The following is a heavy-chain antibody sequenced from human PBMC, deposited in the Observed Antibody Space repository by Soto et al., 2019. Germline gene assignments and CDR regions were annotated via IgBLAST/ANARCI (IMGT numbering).Heavy chain of an antibody. J-gene: IGHJ6*02. D-gene: IGHD2-21*02. CDR1: GYSFTSYW. CDR2: IDPSDSYT. CDR3: AAGMSIGDNYCMDV. V-gene: IGHV5-10-1*01. Sequence: GESLKISCKGSGYSFTSYWISWVRQMPGKGLEWMGRIDPSDSYTNYSPSFQGPVAISADKSISTAYLQWSSLKASDTAMYYCAAGMSIGDNYCMDVWGQGTTVTVSS.